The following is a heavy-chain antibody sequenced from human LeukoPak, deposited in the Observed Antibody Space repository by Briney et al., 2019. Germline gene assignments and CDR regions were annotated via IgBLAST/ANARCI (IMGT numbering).Heavy chain of an antibody. CDR3: ASYSSGWYFDY. D-gene: IGHD6-19*01. Sequence: GASVKVSCKAPGYTFTSYGISWVRQAPGQGLEWMGWISAYNGNTNYAQKLQGRVTMTTDTSTSTAYMELRSLRSDDTAVYYCASYSSGWYFDYWGQGTLVTVSS. V-gene: IGHV1-18*01. CDR2: ISAYNGNT. J-gene: IGHJ4*02. CDR1: GYTFTSYG.